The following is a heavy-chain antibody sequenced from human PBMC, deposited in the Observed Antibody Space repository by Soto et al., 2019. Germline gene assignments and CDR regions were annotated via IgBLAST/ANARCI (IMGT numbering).Heavy chain of an antibody. CDR2: INYIGRTT. Sequence: GSLRLSCETSGFTFSSYAMTWVRQAPGMGLEWVAVINYIGRTTFHAQSVKGRFTISRDNSMNTVFLQMDSLRAEDTAVYYCARVLLWFGDEEISSSEGGNYFDYRGQGTLVTVSS. J-gene: IGHJ4*02. CDR3: ARVLLWFGDEEISSSEGGNYFDY. D-gene: IGHD3-10*01. CDR1: GFTFSSYA. V-gene: IGHV3-23*01.